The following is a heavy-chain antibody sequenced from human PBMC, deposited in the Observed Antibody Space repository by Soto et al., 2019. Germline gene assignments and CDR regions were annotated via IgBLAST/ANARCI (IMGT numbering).Heavy chain of an antibody. CDR3: ARDWRAIFGWVF. CDR1: GFAFDVYW. CDR2: IKQDGSEI. J-gene: IGHJ4*02. D-gene: IGHD3-3*01. V-gene: IGHV3-7*01. Sequence: PGGSLRLSCAASGFAFDVYWMSWVRQAPGKGLEWVANIKQDGSEIYYVDSVKGRFTISRDNARNSLYLQMKSLRDKDTAVYYCARDWRAIFGWVFWGQGTQVTVS.